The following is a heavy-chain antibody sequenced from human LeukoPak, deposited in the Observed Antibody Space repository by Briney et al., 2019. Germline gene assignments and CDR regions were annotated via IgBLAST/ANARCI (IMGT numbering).Heavy chain of an antibody. D-gene: IGHD5-18*01. Sequence: PGGSLRLSCAASGFTFSSYAMHWVRQAPGKGLEYVSAISSNGGSTYYADSVKGRFTISRDNSKNTLYLQMSGLRAEDTAVYYCVKSRGGYSYGWSLRYYYGMDVWGQGTTVTVSS. CDR3: VKSRGGYSYGWSLRYYYGMDV. CDR1: GFTFSSYA. J-gene: IGHJ6*02. CDR2: ISSNGGST. V-gene: IGHV3-64D*09.